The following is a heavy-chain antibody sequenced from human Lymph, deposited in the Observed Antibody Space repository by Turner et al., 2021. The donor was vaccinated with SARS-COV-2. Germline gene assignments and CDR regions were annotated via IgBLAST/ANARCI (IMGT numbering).Heavy chain of an antibody. Sequence: EVQLVESGGGLVQPAGSLRLSCAAAGFTVSSNYMTWVRQAPGKGLEWVSLIYPGGSTYYADSVKGRFTISRDNSKNTLYLQMNSLRAEDTAVYYCARVYGDYVPWGQGTLVTVSS. CDR3: ARVYGDYVP. CDR2: IYPGGST. J-gene: IGHJ5*02. V-gene: IGHV3-66*01. D-gene: IGHD4-17*01. CDR1: GFTVSSNY.